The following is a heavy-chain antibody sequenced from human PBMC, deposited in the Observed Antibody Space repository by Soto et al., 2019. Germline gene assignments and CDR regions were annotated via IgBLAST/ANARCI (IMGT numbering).Heavy chain of an antibody. J-gene: IGHJ4*02. CDR3: AKVLSKNYYYPFDF. D-gene: IGHD3-10*01. CDR2: ISGGSSVT. V-gene: IGHV3-23*01. CDR1: GFTFSDYA. Sequence: GGSLRLSCTASGFTFSDYAMTWVRQAPGKGLEWVSTISGGSSVTYYGDSVKGRFTISRDNAKKTLFLQLNRLSAEDTATYYCAKVLSKNYYYPFDFWGQGTQVTVS.